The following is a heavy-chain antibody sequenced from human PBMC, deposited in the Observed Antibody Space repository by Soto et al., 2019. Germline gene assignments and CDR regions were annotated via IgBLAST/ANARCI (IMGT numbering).Heavy chain of an antibody. J-gene: IGHJ4*02. V-gene: IGHV3-23*01. Sequence: EVQLLESGGGLVQPGGSLRLSCAASGFTFSNYAMTWVRQAAGKGLEWVSSISGPAGSTYYADSVKGRFTISRDNSKNMLYLQMNSLRAEDTALYYCARDERIAVAGTDNWGQGTLVTVTS. CDR2: ISGPAGST. CDR3: ARDERIAVAGTDN. CDR1: GFTFSNYA. D-gene: IGHD6-19*01.